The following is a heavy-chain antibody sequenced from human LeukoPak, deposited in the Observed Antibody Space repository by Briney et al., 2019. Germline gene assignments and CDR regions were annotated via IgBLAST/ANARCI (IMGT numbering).Heavy chain of an antibody. Sequence: GGSLRLSCAGSGFTFSSYGMHWVRQAPGKGLEWVAVIWYDGSNKYYADSVKGRFTISRDNSKNTLYLQMNSLRAEDTAVYYCAKTADYGDYCDYWGQGTLVTVSS. V-gene: IGHV3-33*06. J-gene: IGHJ4*02. CDR1: GFTFSSYG. CDR3: AKTADYGDYCDY. D-gene: IGHD4-17*01. CDR2: IWYDGSNK.